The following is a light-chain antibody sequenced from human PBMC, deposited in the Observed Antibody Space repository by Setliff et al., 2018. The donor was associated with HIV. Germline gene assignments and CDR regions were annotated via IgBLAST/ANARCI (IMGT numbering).Light chain of an antibody. CDR3: SSFTGSNTLV. CDR1: SSDVGGYRY. CDR2: AVS. J-gene: IGLJ3*02. Sequence: QSALAQPASVSGSPGQSITISCSGTSSDVGGYRYVSWYQQFPGKAPKLIIYAVSNRPSGVSNRFSGSKSGNTASLTISGLQAEDEADYYCSSFTGSNTLVFGGGTKVTV. V-gene: IGLV2-14*01.